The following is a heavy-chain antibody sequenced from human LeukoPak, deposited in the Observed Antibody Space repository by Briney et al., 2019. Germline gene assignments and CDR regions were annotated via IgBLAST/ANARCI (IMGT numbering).Heavy chain of an antibody. CDR2: IIPIFGTA. J-gene: IGHJ4*02. CDR3: ARDVGEYCSSTNCYASHY. D-gene: IGHD2-2*01. V-gene: IGHV1-69*06. Sequence: ASVKVSCKASGGTFSSYAISWVRQAPGQGLEWMGGIIPIFGTANYAQKFRGRVTITADKSTSTAYMELSSLRSDDTAVYYCARDVGEYCSSTNCYASHYWGQGTLVTVSS. CDR1: GGTFSSYA.